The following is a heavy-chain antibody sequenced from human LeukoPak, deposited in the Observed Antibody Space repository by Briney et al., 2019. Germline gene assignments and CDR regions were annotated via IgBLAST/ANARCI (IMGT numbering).Heavy chain of an antibody. CDR2: ISGSGGST. CDR1: GFTFDDYA. CDR3: AKSTFNYYGSGSYFLLGAFDI. Sequence: SGRSLRLSRAASGFTFDDYAMSWVRQAPGKGLEWVSAISGSGGSTYYADSVKGRFTISRDNSKNTLYLQMNSLRAEDTAVYYCAKSTFNYYGSGSYFLLGAFDIWGQGTMVTVSS. D-gene: IGHD3-10*01. J-gene: IGHJ3*02. V-gene: IGHV3-23*01.